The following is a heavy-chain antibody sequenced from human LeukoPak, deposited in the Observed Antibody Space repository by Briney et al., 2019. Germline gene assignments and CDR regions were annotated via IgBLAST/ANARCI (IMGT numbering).Heavy chain of an antibody. Sequence: SQTLSLTCTVSGGSISSGDYYWRWIRQPPGKGLQWIGSIYHGGSTYYNPSLKSRVTISVDMSKNQFSLNLSSVTAADTAVYYCARDGTGTLFDYWGQGTLVTVSS. CDR3: ARDGTGTLFDY. D-gene: IGHD1-7*01. CDR2: IYHGGST. J-gene: IGHJ4*02. CDR1: GGSISSGDYY. V-gene: IGHV4-39*07.